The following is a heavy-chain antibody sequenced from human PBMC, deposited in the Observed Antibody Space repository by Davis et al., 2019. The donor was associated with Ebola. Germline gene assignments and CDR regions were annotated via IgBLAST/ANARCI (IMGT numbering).Heavy chain of an antibody. CDR1: GGSFSGYY. Sequence: MPSETLSLTCAVYGGSFSGYYWSWIRQHPGKGLEWIGYIYYSGNTYYSPSLKSRVAISIDMSKNQFSLKVSSVTAADTAVYYCARGGTSSSWTYGMDVWGQGTTVTVSS. CDR3: ARGGTSSSWTYGMDV. J-gene: IGHJ6*02. CDR2: IYYSGNT. D-gene: IGHD6-13*01. V-gene: IGHV4-31*11.